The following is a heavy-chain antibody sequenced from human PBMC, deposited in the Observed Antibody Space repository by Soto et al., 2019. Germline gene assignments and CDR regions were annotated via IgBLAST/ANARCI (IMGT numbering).Heavy chain of an antibody. CDR2: INHSGST. D-gene: IGHD6-13*01. V-gene: IGHV4-34*01. Sequence: SETLSLTCAVYGGSFSGYYWSWIRQPPGKGLEWIGEINHSGSTNYNPSLKSRVTISVDTSKNQFSLKLSSVTAADTAVYYCARVVIAEAGRSGLDYWGQGTLVTVSS. CDR3: ARVVIAEAGRSGLDY. CDR1: GGSFSGYY. J-gene: IGHJ4*02.